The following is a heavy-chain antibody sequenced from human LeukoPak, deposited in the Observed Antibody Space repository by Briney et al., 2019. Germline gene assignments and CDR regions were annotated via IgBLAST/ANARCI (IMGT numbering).Heavy chain of an antibody. J-gene: IGHJ6*04. Sequence: GESLKISCKGSGYSFTSYWIGWVRQMPGKGLEWMGIIYPGDSDTRYSPSFQGQVTISADKSISTAYLQWSSLKASDTAMYYCARLSHPNTAVVKYGMDVWGKGTTVTVSS. V-gene: IGHV5-51*01. CDR1: GYSFTSYW. CDR2: IYPGDSDT. D-gene: IGHD5-18*01. CDR3: ARLSHPNTAVVKYGMDV.